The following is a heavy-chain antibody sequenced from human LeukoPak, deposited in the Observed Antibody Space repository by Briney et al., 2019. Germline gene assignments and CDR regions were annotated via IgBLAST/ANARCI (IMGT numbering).Heavy chain of an antibody. CDR3: VRESVRDYYFDY. J-gene: IGHJ4*02. D-gene: IGHD3-10*02. CDR1: GFSFGGYA. Sequence: GGSLRLSCRVSGFSFGGYALSWVRQAPGKGLEWVGFIRSKALYGTSEYVASVEGRFTISRDDSNSIAYLQMNSLKTEDTAVYFCVRESVRDYYFDYWGQGTLVTVSS. V-gene: IGHV3-49*04. CDR2: IRSKALYGTS.